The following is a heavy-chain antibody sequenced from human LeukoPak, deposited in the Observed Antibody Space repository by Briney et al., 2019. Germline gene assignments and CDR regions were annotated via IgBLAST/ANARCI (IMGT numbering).Heavy chain of an antibody. CDR3: ARLGNYYDSSGSVTIDY. D-gene: IGHD3-22*01. V-gene: IGHV4-39*01. CDR2: IYYSGST. CDR1: GGSISSSSYY. J-gene: IGHJ4*02. Sequence: PSETLSLTCTVSGGSISSSSYYWGWIRQPPGKGLEWIGSIYYSGSTYYNPSLKSRVTISVDTSKNQFSLKLSSVTAADTAVYYCARLGNYYDSSGSVTIDYWGQGTLVTVSS.